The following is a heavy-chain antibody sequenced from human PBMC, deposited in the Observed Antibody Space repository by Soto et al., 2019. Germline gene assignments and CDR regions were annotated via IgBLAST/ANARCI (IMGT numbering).Heavy chain of an antibody. V-gene: IGHV1-18*01. J-gene: IGHJ6*02. CDR3: VMVDNYVTPTPQDV. CDR2: ISPYTGNT. D-gene: IGHD3-16*01. Sequence: QVQLVQSGDEVKKPGASVKVSCKASGYIFVNYGIAWVRQAPRQGLEWMGWISPYTGNTHSASKVQGRLTMTTDTSRRTAYMDLGRLTSDDTAVYYCVMVDNYVTPTPQDVWGQGTTVTVCS. CDR1: GYIFVNYG.